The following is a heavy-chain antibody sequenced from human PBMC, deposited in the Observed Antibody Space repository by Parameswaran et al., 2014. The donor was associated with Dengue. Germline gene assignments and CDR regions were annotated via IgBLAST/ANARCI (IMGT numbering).Heavy chain of an antibody. CDR2: IIPIFGTA. V-gene: IGHV1-69*13. Sequence: PGASVKVSCKASGGTFSSYAISWVRQAPGQGLEWMGGIIPIFGTANYAQKFQGRVTITADESTSTAYMELSSLRSEDTAVYYCARERQGYYYYGMDVWGQGTTVTVSS. CDR1: GGTFSSYA. J-gene: IGHJ6*02. CDR3: ARERQGYYYYGMDV.